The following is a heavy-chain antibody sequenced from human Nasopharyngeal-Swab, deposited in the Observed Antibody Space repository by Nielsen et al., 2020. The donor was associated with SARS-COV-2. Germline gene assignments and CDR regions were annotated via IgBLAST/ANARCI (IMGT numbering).Heavy chain of an antibody. CDR2: IRSKGNNYAN. J-gene: IGHJ4*02. D-gene: IGHD2-15*01. CDR1: GFTFSDSA. Sequence: ESLKISCAASGFTFSDSAIHWVRQDSGEGLEWVARIRSKGNNYANAYSASVKGRFIIFRDDPTNTAYLQMNSLKTEDTAMYYCTRCGGGCYSGRDYWGQGTLVTVSS. CDR3: TRCGGGCYSGRDY. V-gene: IGHV3-73*01.